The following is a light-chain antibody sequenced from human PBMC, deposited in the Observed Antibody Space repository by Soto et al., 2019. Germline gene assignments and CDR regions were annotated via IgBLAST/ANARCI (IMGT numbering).Light chain of an antibody. CDR1: SSNIGNNY. CDR2: DNN. CDR3: GTWDSSLSAGGV. J-gene: IGLJ2*01. V-gene: IGLV1-51*01. Sequence: QSVLMQPPSVSAAPGQKVTISCSGSSSNIGNNYVSWYQQLPGTAPKLLIYDNNKRPSGIPDRFSGSKSGTSATLGITGLQTGDEADYYCGTWDSSLSAGGVFGGGTKLTVL.